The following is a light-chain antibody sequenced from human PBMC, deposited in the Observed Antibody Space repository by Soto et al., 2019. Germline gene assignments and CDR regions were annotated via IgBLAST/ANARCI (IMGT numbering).Light chain of an antibody. J-gene: IGLJ1*01. V-gene: IGLV2-23*01. CDR2: EGS. CDR3: CSYAGSSTYV. CDR1: SIDVGNYDL. Sequence: QSALTQPASVSGSPGQPITISCTGTSIDVGNYDLVSWYQQLPGKAPKFILYEGSKRPSGVSNRFSGSKSGNTASLTISGLQAEDEADYYCCSYAGSSTYVFGTGTKVTV.